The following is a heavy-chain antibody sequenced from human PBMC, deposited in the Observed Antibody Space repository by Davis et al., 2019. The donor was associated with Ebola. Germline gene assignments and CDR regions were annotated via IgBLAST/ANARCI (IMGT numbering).Heavy chain of an antibody. CDR1: GFTFSSYW. D-gene: IGHD6-6*01. V-gene: IGHV3-7*01. CDR2: IKQDGSEK. CDR3: ARDAEEHSSSFLPF. Sequence: GGSLRLSCAASGFTFSSYWMSWVRQAPGKGLEWVANIKQDGSEKYYVDSVKGRFTISRDNAKNSLYLQMNSLRAEDTAVYYCARDAEEHSSSFLPFWGQGTLVTVSS. J-gene: IGHJ4*02.